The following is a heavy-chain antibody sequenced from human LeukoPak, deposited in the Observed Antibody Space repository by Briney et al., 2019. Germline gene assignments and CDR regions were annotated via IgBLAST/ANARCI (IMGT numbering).Heavy chain of an antibody. D-gene: IGHD3-9*01. CDR2: ISYDGSNK. V-gene: IGHV3-30*18. CDR1: GFTFSSYG. J-gene: IGHJ6*02. CDR3: AKGLHYDILTGYYRYYYGMDV. Sequence: PGGSLRLSCAASGFTFSSYGMHWVRQAPGKGLEWVAVISYDGSNKYYADSAKGRFTISRDNSKNTLYLQMNSLRAEDTAVYYCAKGLHYDILTGYYRYYYGMDVWGQGTTVTVSS.